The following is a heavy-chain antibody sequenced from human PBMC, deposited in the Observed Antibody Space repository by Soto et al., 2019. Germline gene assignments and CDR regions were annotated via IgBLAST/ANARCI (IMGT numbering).Heavy chain of an antibody. CDR3: ARIPLYCTGVSCYPSGFDY. CDR2: IDWDDDK. J-gene: IGHJ4*02. Sequence: SGPTLVNPTQTLTLTCSFSGFSLTTSGMRVSWIRQPPGKALEWLARIDWDDDKFYSTSLKTRLTISKDTSKNQVVLTMTNMDPVDTATYYCARIPLYCTGVSCYPSGFDYWGQGTLVTVSS. CDR1: GFSLTTSGMR. V-gene: IGHV2-70*04. D-gene: IGHD2-15*01.